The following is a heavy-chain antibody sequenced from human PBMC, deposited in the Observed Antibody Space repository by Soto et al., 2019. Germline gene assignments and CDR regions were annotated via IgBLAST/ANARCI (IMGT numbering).Heavy chain of an antibody. D-gene: IGHD4-17*01. Sequence: VQLLESGGGLVQPGVSLRLSCAASGFTFSSYAMSWVRQAPGRGLEWVSAVSAGAISTYYAGSVKGRFTISRDNSKNVLYLQMNSLRGDDMAIYYCARGANGDYDYWGQGTLVTVSS. CDR1: GFTFSSYA. CDR2: VSAGAIST. CDR3: ARGANGDYDY. V-gene: IGHV3-23*01. J-gene: IGHJ4*02.